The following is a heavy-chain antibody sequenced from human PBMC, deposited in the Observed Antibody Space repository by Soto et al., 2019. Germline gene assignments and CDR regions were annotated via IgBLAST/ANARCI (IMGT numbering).Heavy chain of an antibody. CDR1: GGSININNYY. CDR3: AKVVVASTRHTDFDS. D-gene: IGHD2-15*01. Sequence: PSETLSLTCTVSGGSININNYYLAWIRQPPGKGLAWIASIYYDGSTYYNPSLKSRVSISVDTSRNHFSLKLSSATAADTAVYYCAKVVVASTRHTDFDSWGQGTLVTVSS. CDR2: IYYDGST. J-gene: IGHJ4*02. V-gene: IGHV4-39*02.